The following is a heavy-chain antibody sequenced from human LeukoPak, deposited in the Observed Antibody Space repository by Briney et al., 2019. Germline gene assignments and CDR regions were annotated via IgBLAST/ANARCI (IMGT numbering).Heavy chain of an antibody. J-gene: IGHJ6*03. D-gene: IGHD3-22*01. CDR3: ARGSPMVGDYYDSSGLGGYYYYMDV. CDR2: ISYDGSNK. CDR1: GFTFSSYA. V-gene: IGHV3-30*04. Sequence: GGSLRLSCAASGFTFSSYAMHWVRQAPGKGLEWVAVISYDGSNKYYADSVKGRCTISRDNSKNTLYLQMNSLRAEDTAVYYCARGSPMVGDYYDSSGLGGYYYYMDVWGKGTTVTVSS.